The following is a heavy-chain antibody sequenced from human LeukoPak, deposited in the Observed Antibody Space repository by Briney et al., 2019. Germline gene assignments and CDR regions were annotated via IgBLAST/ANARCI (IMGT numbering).Heavy chain of an antibody. D-gene: IGHD1-26*01. J-gene: IGHJ4*02. CDR1: GFTFSSYA. V-gene: IGHV3-30*04. CDR3: ARWETDY. Sequence: GGSLRLSCAASGFTFSSYAMHWVRQAPGKGLEWVAVISYDGSNKYYADSVKGRFTISRDNSKNTLYLQMNSLRAEDTAVYYCARWETDYWGQGTLVTVSS. CDR2: ISYDGSNK.